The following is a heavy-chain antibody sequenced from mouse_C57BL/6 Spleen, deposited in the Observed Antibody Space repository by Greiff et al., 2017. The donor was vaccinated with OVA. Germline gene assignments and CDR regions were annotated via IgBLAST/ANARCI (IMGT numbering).Heavy chain of an antibody. V-gene: IGHV8-8*01. CDR3: ARIAKLLYAMDY. Sequence: QVTLKECGPGILQPSQTLSLSCSFSGFSLSTFGMGVGWIRQPSGKGLEWLAHIWWDDDKYYNPALKSRLTISKDTSKNQVFLKIAKVDTADTATYYCARIAKLLYAMDYWGQGTSVTVSS. CDR1: GFSLSTFGMG. D-gene: IGHD1-1*01. J-gene: IGHJ4*01. CDR2: IWWDDDK.